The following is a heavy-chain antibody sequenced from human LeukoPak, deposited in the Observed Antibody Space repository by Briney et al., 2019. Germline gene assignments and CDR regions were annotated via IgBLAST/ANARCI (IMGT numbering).Heavy chain of an antibody. D-gene: IGHD2-2*01. Sequence: ASVKVSCKASGYTFTSYYMHWVRQAPGQGLEWMGIINPSGGSTSYAQKFQGRVTMTRDTSTSTVYMELSGLRSEDTAVYYCARADCSSTSCYYYYYGMDVWGQGTTVTVSS. J-gene: IGHJ6*02. CDR2: INPSGGST. CDR3: ARADCSSTSCYYYYYGMDV. CDR1: GYTFTSYY. V-gene: IGHV1-46*01.